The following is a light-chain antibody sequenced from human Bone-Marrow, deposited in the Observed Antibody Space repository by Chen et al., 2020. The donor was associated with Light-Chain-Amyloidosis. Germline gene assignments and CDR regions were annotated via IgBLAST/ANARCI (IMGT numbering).Light chain of an antibody. V-gene: IGLV3-21*02. CDR1: NIGSTS. CDR2: DYS. J-gene: IGLJ3*02. CDR3: QVWDRSSDRPV. Sequence: SYVLTPPSSVSVAPGQTATIACGGNNIGSTSVHWYQQTPGQAPLLVVYDYSDRHSGIPERLSGSNSGNTATLTISRVEAGDEADYYCQVWDRSSDRPVFGGGTKLTVL.